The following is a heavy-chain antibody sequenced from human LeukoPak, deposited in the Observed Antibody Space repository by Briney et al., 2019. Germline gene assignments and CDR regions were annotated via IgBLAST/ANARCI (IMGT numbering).Heavy chain of an antibody. V-gene: IGHV3-21*01. D-gene: IGHD3-10*01. CDR2: ITSSSTYI. CDR1: GFTFSTYN. CDR3: ARDPTRGDYFDY. Sequence: GGSLRLSCAASGFTFSTYNMNWVRQAPGKGLEWVSSITSSSTYIYYADSVKGRFTISRDNAKNSLYLQMNSLRAEDTAVYYCARDPTRGDYFDYWGQGTLVTVSS. J-gene: IGHJ4*02.